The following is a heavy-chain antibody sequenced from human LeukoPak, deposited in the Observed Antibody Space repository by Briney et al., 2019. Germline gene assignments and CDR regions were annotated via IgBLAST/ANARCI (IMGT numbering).Heavy chain of an antibody. CDR2: IRYDGSNE. CDR1: GLTFSSYG. J-gene: IGHJ6*02. D-gene: IGHD6-19*01. Sequence: GGSLRLSCAASGLTFSSYGMHWVRQAPGKGLEWVAFIRYDGSNEYYADSVKGRFTISRDNSKNTLYLQMNSLRAEDTAVYYCARAKGVAEYYYYYGMDVWGQGTTVTVSS. CDR3: ARAKGVAEYYYYYGMDV. V-gene: IGHV3-30*02.